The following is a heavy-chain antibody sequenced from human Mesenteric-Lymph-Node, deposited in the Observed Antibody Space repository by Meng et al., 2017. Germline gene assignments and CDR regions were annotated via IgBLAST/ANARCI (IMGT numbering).Heavy chain of an antibody. Sequence: GGSLRLSCAASGFTFEDYAMHWVRQAPGKGLEWVSDISWNSGSIGYADSVKGRFTISRDHAKSSLYLQMNSLRAEDSTVYYCARPQYNYGKDPFEHWGQGTLVTVSS. CDR3: ARPQYNYGKDPFEH. D-gene: IGHD5-18*01. V-gene: IGHV3-9*01. J-gene: IGHJ4*02. CDR1: GFTFEDYA. CDR2: ISWNSGSI.